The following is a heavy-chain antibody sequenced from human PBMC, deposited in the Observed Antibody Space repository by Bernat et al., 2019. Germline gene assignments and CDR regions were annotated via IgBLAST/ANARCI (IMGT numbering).Heavy chain of an antibody. CDR3: AKVPALRFLEPFDY. CDR2: ISGSGGST. CDR1: GFTFSSYA. J-gene: IGHJ4*02. V-gene: IGHV3-23*01. D-gene: IGHD3-3*01. Sequence: EVQLLESGGGLVQPGGSLRLSCAASGFTFSSYAMSWVRQAPGKGLEWVSAISGSGGSTYYADSVKGRFTISRDNSKNTLYMQMNSLRAEDTAVYDCAKVPALRFLEPFDYWGQGTLVTVSS.